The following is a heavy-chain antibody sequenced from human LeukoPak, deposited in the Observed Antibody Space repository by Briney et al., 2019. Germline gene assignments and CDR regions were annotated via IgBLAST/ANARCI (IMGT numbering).Heavy chain of an antibody. Sequence: GGSLRLSCAASGFTFDDYTMHWVRQAPGKGLEWVSLISWDGGSTYYADSVKGRFTISRDNSKNSLYLQMNSLRTEDTALYYCAKDHTRYGGNYPHFDYWGQGTLVTASS. V-gene: IGHV3-43*01. D-gene: IGHD4-23*01. CDR3: AKDHTRYGGNYPHFDY. CDR1: GFTFDDYT. J-gene: IGHJ4*02. CDR2: ISWDGGST.